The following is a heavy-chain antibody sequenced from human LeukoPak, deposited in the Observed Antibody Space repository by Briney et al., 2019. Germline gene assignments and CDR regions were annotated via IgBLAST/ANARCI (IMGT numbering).Heavy chain of an antibody. CDR1: GFTFSSYA. CDR3: AKDRGSVSSFDY. Sequence: GGSLRLSCAASGFTFSSYAMRWVRQAPGKGLEWVSAISGSGGSTNYADSVKGRFTISRDNSKNALYLQMNSLRAEATAVYYCAKDRGSVSSFDYWGQGTLVTVSS. D-gene: IGHD1-26*01. CDR2: ISGSGGST. V-gene: IGHV3-23*01. J-gene: IGHJ4*02.